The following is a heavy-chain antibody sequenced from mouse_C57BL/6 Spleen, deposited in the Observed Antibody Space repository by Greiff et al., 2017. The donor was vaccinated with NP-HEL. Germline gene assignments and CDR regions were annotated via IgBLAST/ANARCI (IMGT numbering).Heavy chain of an antibody. V-gene: IGHV1-64*01. CDR1: GYTFTSYW. J-gene: IGHJ2*01. D-gene: IGHD3-2*02. CDR3: ARLRTGSDGYYFDY. CDR2: IHPNSGRT. Sequence: VQLQQPGAELVKPGASVKLSCKASGYTFTSYWMHWVKQRPGQGLEWIGMIHPNSGRTNYNEKFKSKATLTVDKTSSTAYMQLSSLTSEDSAVYYCARLRTGSDGYYFDYWGQGTTLTVSS.